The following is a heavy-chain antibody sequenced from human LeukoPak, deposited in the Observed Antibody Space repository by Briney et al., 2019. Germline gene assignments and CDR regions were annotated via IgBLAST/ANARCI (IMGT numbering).Heavy chain of an antibody. J-gene: IGHJ4*02. V-gene: IGHV3-21*06. CDR2: VSGTSEYI. D-gene: IGHD6-19*01. CDR3: ARWYSSGWYSDY. CDR1: GFSFGTYS. Sequence: PGGSLRLSCAASGFSFGTYSMIWVRQAPGKGLEWVSSVSGTSEYIYYADSVRGRFTISRDNAKNTVYLQMNSLRAEDTAVYYCARWYSSGWYSDYWGQGTLVTVSS.